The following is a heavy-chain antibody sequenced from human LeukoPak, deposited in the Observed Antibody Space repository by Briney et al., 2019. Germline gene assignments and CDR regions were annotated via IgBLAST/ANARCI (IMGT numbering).Heavy chain of an antibody. J-gene: IGHJ3*02. D-gene: IGHD6-13*01. V-gene: IGHV4-59*08. CDR3: ARHSPAAGTCAFDI. CDR1: GGSISSYY. CDR2: ISYCGST. Sequence: SPSETLSLTCTVSGGSISSYYWSWIRQPPGKGLEWIGYISYCGSTNYNPSLKSRVTIVDTSKNQFSLKLSSVTAADTAVYSCARHSPAAGTCAFDIWGQRTMVTVSS.